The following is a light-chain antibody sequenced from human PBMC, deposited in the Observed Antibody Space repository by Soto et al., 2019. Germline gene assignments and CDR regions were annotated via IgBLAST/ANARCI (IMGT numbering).Light chain of an antibody. J-gene: IGLJ2*01. V-gene: IGLV1-47*01. CDR2: RNS. CDR3: APWDATLSGVV. CDR1: NSNIGSNY. Sequence: QSALTQSPSASGTPGQRVTISCSGINSNIGSNYVHWYQQFPGTAPKVLIYRNSQRPSGVPDRFSGSKSGISASLAISGLRSEDEADYFCAPWDATLSGVVFGGGTKLTVL.